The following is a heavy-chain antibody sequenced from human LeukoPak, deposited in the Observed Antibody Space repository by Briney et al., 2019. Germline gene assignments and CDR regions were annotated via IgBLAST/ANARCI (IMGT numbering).Heavy chain of an antibody. J-gene: IGHJ5*02. Sequence: PSETLSLTCAVTGGSISNNWWTRVRQPPGKGLEWTGEISQSARTNYNPSLKSRVTISVDTSKNQFSLKLSSVTAADTAVYYCASSYSSGWYWFDPWGQGTLVTVSS. D-gene: IGHD6-19*01. CDR3: ASSYSSGWYWFDP. V-gene: IGHV4-4*02. CDR2: ISQSART. CDR1: GGSISNNW.